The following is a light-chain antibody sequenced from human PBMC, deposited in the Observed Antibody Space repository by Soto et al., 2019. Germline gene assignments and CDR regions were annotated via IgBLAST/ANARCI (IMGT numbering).Light chain of an antibody. V-gene: IGKV3-15*01. CDR3: QQYNDWPRT. CDR1: QSVSSN. Sequence: EVVMTQSPATLSVSPGERATLSCRASQSVSSNLAWYQQRPGQAPRLLIHGASTRATGIPARFSGSGSGTEFTLTISSLQSEDFAFYYCQQYNDWPRTFGQGTKVDNK. J-gene: IGKJ1*01. CDR2: GAS.